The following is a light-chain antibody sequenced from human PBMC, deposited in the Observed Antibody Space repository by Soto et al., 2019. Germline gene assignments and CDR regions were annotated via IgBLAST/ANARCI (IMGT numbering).Light chain of an antibody. CDR1: QSVKTF. J-gene: IGKJ5*01. CDR2: DAS. Sequence: EIVWTQSPATLSVARGGRAALSCRASQSVKTFLLWYQHRPGQAPRVLIYDASRRATGIPARFRGSGSGTDFTLTISSLEPEDAGIYYCQQRSNWPPITFGQGTRLE. V-gene: IGKV3-11*01. CDR3: QQRSNWPPIT.